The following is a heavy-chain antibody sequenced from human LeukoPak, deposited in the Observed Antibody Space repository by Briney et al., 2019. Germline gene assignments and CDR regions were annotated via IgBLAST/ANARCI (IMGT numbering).Heavy chain of an antibody. CDR2: IREKVNSYTT. V-gene: IGHV3-72*01. D-gene: IGHD3-9*01. Sequence: PGGSLRLSCAASGFTFSAHYMDWVRQAPGKGLEWVGRIREKVNSYTTVYAASVKGRFTISRDDSTNSVFLQMNSLKTEDTAVYYCATRLRYFDWTIYDFDYWGQGTLVTVSS. CDR1: GFTFSAHY. J-gene: IGHJ4*02. CDR3: ATRLRYFDWTIYDFDY.